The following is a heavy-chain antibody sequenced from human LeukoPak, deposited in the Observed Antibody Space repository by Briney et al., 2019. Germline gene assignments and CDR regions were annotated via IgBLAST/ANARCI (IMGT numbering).Heavy chain of an antibody. CDR1: GYSISSGYY. V-gene: IGHV4-38-2*02. Sequence: PSETLSLTCTVSGYSISSGYYWGWIRQPPGKGLEWIGSIYHSGSTYYNPSLKSRVTISVDTSKNQFSLKLSSVTAADTAVYYCARSPMVRGVTHLNWFDPWGQGTLVTVSS. D-gene: IGHD3-10*01. J-gene: IGHJ5*02. CDR3: ARSPMVRGVTHLNWFDP. CDR2: IYHSGST.